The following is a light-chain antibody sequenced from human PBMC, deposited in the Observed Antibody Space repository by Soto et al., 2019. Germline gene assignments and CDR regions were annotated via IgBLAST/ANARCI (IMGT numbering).Light chain of an antibody. J-gene: IGKJ2*01. CDR3: QQYGSDRS. CDR2: KAS. Sequence: DIQMTQSPSTLSASVGDRVTITCRAIQSISSWLAWYQQKPGKAPKLLIYKASNLENGVPSRFSGSGSWTEFTLTISSLQLDDFATYYCQQYGSDRSFGPGTKLEIK. V-gene: IGKV1-5*03. CDR1: QSISSW.